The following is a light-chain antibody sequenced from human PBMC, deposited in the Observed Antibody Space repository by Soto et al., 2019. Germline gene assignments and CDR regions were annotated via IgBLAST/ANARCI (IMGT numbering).Light chain of an antibody. CDR1: SSNIGSNY. CDR3: AAWDDSLSVL. V-gene: IGLV1-47*01. Sequence: QSVLTQPPSASGTPGQRVTISCSGSSSNIGSNYVYWYQQLPGTAPKLLIYRNNQRPSGVPDRFSGSKSGTSVSLAISGLRSEDEADYYCAAWDDSLSVLFGGGTKLTVL. CDR2: RNN. J-gene: IGLJ3*02.